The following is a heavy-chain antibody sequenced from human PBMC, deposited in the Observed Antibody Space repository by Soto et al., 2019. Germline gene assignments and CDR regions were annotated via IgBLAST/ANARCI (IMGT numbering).Heavy chain of an antibody. CDR1: GYTFTSYG. CDR3: ARERVPRIVVVPAATNWFDP. V-gene: IGHV1-18*01. Sequence: ASVKVSCKASGYTFTSYGISWVRQAPGQGLEWMGWISAYNGNTNYAQKLQGRVTMTTDTSTSTAYMELRSLRSDDTAVYYCARERVPRIVVVPAATNWFDPWGQGTLVTVPQ. D-gene: IGHD2-2*01. CDR2: ISAYNGNT. J-gene: IGHJ5*02.